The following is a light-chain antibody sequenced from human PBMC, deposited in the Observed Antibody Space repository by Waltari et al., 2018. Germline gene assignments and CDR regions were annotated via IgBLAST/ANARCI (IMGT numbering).Light chain of an antibody. CDR2: YAS. CDR1: QSIGTK. V-gene: IGKV6-21*01. CDR3: HQSDRIPQT. J-gene: IGKJ5*01. Sequence: EIVLTQSPDFQSVTPKEKVTITYRASQSIGTKLHWYQQKPDQSPKLLIKYASQSFSGVPARFSGSGSGTEFTLTITSLEAEDAATYYCHQSDRIPQTFGQGTRLEIK.